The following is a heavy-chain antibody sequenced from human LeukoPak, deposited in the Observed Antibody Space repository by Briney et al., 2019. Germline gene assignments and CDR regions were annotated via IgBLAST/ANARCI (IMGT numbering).Heavy chain of an antibody. CDR1: GYTLTELS. CDR3: ARDGLLEWLGDYYYGMDV. V-gene: IGHV1-24*01. CDR2: FDPEDGET. Sequence: ASVKVSCKVSGYTLTELSMHWVRQAPGKGLEWMGGFDPEDGETIYAQKFQGRVTITADKSTSTAYMELSSLRSEDTAVYYCARDGLLEWLGDYYYGMDVWGQGTTVTVSS. D-gene: IGHD3-3*01. J-gene: IGHJ6*02.